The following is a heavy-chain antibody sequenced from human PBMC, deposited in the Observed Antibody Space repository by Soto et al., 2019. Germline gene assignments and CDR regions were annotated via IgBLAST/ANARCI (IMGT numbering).Heavy chain of an antibody. V-gene: IGHV3-23*01. J-gene: IGHJ6*02. D-gene: IGHD3-10*01. Sequence: PGGSLRLSCAASGFTFSSYAMSWVRQAPGKGLEWVSAISGSGGSTYYADSVKGRFTISRDNSKNTLYLQMNSLRAEDTAVYYCAKDPLWFGELSADYYGIDVWGQGATVTVSS. CDR3: AKDPLWFGELSADYYGIDV. CDR2: ISGSGGST. CDR1: GFTFSSYA.